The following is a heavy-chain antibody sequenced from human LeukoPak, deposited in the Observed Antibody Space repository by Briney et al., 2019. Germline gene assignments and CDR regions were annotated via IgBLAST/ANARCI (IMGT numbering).Heavy chain of an antibody. Sequence: SETLSLTCTVSGGSISSYYWSWIRQPPGKGLEWIGCIYYTGSTDYNPSLKSRVAISVDTSKNQFSLKLSSVTAADTAVYYCARGSKAAPGTFDYWGQGTLVTVSS. D-gene: IGHD6-13*01. CDR3: ARGSKAAPGTFDY. CDR1: GGSISSYY. CDR2: IYYTGST. J-gene: IGHJ4*02. V-gene: IGHV4-59*01.